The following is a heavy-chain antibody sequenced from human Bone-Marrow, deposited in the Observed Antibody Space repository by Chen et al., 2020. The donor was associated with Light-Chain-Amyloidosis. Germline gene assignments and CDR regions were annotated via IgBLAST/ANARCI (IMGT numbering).Heavy chain of an antibody. CDR2: FVGSGVNT. D-gene: IGHD6-19*01. J-gene: IGHJ4*02. Sequence: DVRLVESGGGLVQPGGSLRLSCAASGFTFSSYAMNWVRQAPGKGLEWVSGFVGSGVNTYYADSVKGRVTISRDNSKNTLSLHMNSLRAEDTAVYYCTKDGITVAGTRFFDYWGQGALVTVSS. CDR3: TKDGITVAGTRFFDY. CDR1: GFTFSSYA. V-gene: IGHV3-23*04.